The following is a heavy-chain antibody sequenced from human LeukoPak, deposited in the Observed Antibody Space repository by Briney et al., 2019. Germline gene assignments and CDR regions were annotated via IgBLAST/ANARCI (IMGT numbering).Heavy chain of an antibody. CDR2: IYPGDSDT. Sequence: GESLKISCQGSGYDLATYWIGWVRQMPGKGLEWMGRIYPGDSDTKYSPSFQGQVTISADKSIGSAYLQWSSLKSSDTAMYYCARLPQDYYYHGMDVWVQGTTVSVS. CDR3: ARLPQDYYYHGMDV. V-gene: IGHV5-51*01. J-gene: IGHJ6*02. CDR1: GYDLATYW.